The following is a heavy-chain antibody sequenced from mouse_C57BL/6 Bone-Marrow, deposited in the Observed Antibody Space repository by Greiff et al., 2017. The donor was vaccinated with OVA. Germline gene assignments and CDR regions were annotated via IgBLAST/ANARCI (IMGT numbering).Heavy chain of an antibody. Sequence: VKVVESGAELARPGASVKLSCKASGYTFTSYGISWVKQRTGQGLEWIGEIYPRSGNTYYNEKFKGKATLTADKSSSTAYMELRSLTSEDSAVYFCAVLRWFAYWGQGTLVTVSA. J-gene: IGHJ3*01. V-gene: IGHV1-81*01. D-gene: IGHD1-1*01. CDR2: IYPRSGNT. CDR3: AVLRWFAY. CDR1: GYTFTSYG.